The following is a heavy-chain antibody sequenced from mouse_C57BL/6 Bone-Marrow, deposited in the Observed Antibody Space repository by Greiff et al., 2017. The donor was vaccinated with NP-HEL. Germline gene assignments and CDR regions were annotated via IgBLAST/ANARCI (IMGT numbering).Heavy chain of an antibody. Sequence: VQLQQSGPELVKPGASVKISCKASGYAFSSSWMNWVKQRPGKGLEWIGRIYPGDGDTNYNGKFKGKATLTADKSSRTAYMQLSSLTSEDSAVYFCARGYYGNLFAYWGQGTLVTVSA. CDR3: ARGYYGNLFAY. V-gene: IGHV1-82*01. CDR1: GYAFSSSW. CDR2: IYPGDGDT. J-gene: IGHJ3*01. D-gene: IGHD2-1*01.